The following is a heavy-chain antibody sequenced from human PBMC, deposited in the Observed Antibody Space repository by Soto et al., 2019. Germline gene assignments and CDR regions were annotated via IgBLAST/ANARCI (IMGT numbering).Heavy chain of an antibody. CDR1: GDSISSGGYS. V-gene: IGHV4-30-2*03. Sequence: SETLSLTCAVSGDSISSGGYSWSWIRQPPGKGLEWIGYIYHSGRTYYNPSLKSRVTISVDTSKNQFSLKLSSVTAADTAVYYCARHTPAISISDHWGQGTLVTVSS. CDR2: IYHSGRT. CDR3: ARHTPAISISDH. D-gene: IGHD2-15*01. J-gene: IGHJ4*02.